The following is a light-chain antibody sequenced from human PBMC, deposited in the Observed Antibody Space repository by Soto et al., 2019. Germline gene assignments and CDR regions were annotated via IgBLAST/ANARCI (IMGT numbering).Light chain of an antibody. CDR2: AAS. Sequence: DIQLTQSPSFLSASVGDRVTITCRASQDISSYLAWYQQKPGKAPQLLIYAASTLQSGVPSRFSGSGSGTEFTLTISSLQPEDFETYYCQQLNSYPLTFGPGTKVDIK. CDR3: QQLNSYPLT. CDR1: QDISSY. J-gene: IGKJ3*01. V-gene: IGKV1-9*01.